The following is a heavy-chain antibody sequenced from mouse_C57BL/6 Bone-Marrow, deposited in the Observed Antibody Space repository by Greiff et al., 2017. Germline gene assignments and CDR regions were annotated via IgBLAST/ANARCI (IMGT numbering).Heavy chain of an antibody. CDR2: ISSGGGYI. V-gene: IGHV5-9-1*02. Sequence: EVHLVESGEGLVKPGGSLKLSCAASGFTFSSYAMSWVRQTPEKRLEWVAYISSGGGYIYYADTVKGRFTISRDNARNTLYLQMSSLKSEDTAMYYCTRGAQQGLCWYFDFWGTGTAVTVTS. D-gene: IGHD4-1*02. CDR1: GFTFSSYA. CDR3: TRGAQQGLCWYFDF. J-gene: IGHJ1*03.